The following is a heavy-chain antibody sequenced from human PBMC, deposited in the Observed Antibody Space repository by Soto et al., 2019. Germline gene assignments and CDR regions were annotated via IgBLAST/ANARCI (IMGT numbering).Heavy chain of an antibody. CDR2: IIPIFGTA. CDR1: GGTFSSYA. Sequence: SVKVSCKASGGTFSSYAISWVRQAPGQGLEWMGGIIPIFGTANYAQKFQGRVTITADESTSTAYMELSSLRSEDTAVYYCARDAPDTYCSSTSCYGGSWYYYYGMDVWGQGTTVTVSS. CDR3: ARDAPDTYCSSTSCYGGSWYYYYGMDV. J-gene: IGHJ6*02. D-gene: IGHD2-2*01. V-gene: IGHV1-69*13.